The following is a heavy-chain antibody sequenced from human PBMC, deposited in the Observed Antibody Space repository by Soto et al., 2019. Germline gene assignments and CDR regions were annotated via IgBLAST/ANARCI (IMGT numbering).Heavy chain of an antibody. J-gene: IGHJ5*02. Sequence: EVQLVESGGGLVKPGGSLRLSCTVSGFIVSSAWMNWVRQAPGKGLEWVGRIKSKIDGGTTDYAAPGQGRFTISLEDSTNMFQLQMESLRTEDTGVYYCTTAPQSALTEETSRSWGKGTLVTVSS. CDR2: IKSKIDGGTT. D-gene: IGHD2-21*02. CDR3: TTAPQSALTEETSRS. V-gene: IGHV3-15*07. CDR1: GFIVSSAW.